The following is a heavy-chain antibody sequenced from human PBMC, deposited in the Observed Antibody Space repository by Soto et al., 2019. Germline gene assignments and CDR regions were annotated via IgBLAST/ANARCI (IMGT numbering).Heavy chain of an antibody. V-gene: IGHV1-69*06. CDR2: IIPIFGTA. D-gene: IGHD5-18*01. CDR1: GGTFSSYA. CDR3: ASTPSVDTAMVSPYYYYGMDV. Sequence: QVQLVQSGAEVKKPGSSVKVSCKASGGTFSSYAISWVRQAPGQGLEWMGGIIPIFGTANYAQKFQGRVKITADKSTSTAYMELSSLRSEDTAVYYCASTPSVDTAMVSPYYYYGMDVWGQGTTVTVSS. J-gene: IGHJ6*02.